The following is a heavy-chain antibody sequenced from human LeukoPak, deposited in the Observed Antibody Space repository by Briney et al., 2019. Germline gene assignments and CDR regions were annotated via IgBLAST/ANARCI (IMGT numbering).Heavy chain of an antibody. D-gene: IGHD3-22*01. CDR3: ARVTGYMIEDYFDY. CDR2: IYYTGST. V-gene: IGHV4-39*07. CDR1: GGSISSSGYY. J-gene: IGHJ4*02. Sequence: SETLSLTCTVSGGSISSSGYYWVWIRQPPGKGLEWIGSIYYTGSTYYNPSLRSRVTISVDTSKNQFSLKLRSVTAADTAVYYCARVTGYMIEDYFDYWGQGTLVTVSS.